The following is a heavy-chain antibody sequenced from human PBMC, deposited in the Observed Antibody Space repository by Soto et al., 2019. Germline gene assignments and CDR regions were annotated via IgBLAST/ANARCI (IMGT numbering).Heavy chain of an antibody. CDR1: GGSISSYY. CDR3: ARDHSGSYYPRWFDP. V-gene: IGHV4-59*01. Sequence: SETLSLTCTVSGGSISSYYWSWIRQPPGKGLEWIVYIYYSGSTNHNPSLKSRVTISVDTSKNQFSLKLSSVTAADTAVYYCARDHSGSYYPRWFDPWGQGTLVTVSS. CDR2: IYYSGST. J-gene: IGHJ5*02. D-gene: IGHD1-26*01.